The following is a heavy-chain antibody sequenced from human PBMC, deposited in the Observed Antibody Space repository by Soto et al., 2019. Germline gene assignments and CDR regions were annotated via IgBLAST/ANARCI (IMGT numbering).Heavy chain of an antibody. D-gene: IGHD6-13*01. V-gene: IGHV3-33*01. Sequence: GGSLSLSCAASGFTFSSYCMHWVRQAPGKGLEWVAVIWYDGSNKYYADSVKGRFTISRDNSKNTLYLQMNSLRAEDTAVYYCARSYSSSWPDAFDIWGQGTMVTVSS. CDR3: ARSYSSSWPDAFDI. CDR1: GFTFSSYC. CDR2: IWYDGSNK. J-gene: IGHJ3*02.